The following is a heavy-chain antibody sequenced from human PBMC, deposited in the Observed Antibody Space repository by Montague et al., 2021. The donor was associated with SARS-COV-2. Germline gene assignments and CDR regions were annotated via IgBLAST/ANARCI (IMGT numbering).Heavy chain of an antibody. CDR3: ARDPPYFDSGGFLDY. Sequence: SLSLSWSASGFTFSSYAMHWVRQAPGKGLEWVAVISYDGSNKYYADSVKGRFTISRDNSKNTLYLQMNSLRAEDTAVYYCARDPPYFDSGGFLDYWGQGTLVTVSS. CDR1: GFTFSSYA. V-gene: IGHV3-30-3*01. D-gene: IGHD3-9*01. CDR2: ISYDGSNK. J-gene: IGHJ4*02.